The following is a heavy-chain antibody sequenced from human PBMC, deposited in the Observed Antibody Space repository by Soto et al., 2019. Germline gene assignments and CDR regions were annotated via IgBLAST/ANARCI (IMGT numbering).Heavy chain of an antibody. CDR3: ARVRADYDFWSGGYLGYCSGGSCYNWFDP. V-gene: IGHV4-31*03. Sequence: SETLSLTCTVSGGSISSGGYYWSWIRQHPGKGQEWIGYIYYSGSTYYKPSLKSRVTISVYTSKNEFSLKLSSVTAADTAVYYCARVRADYDFWSGGYLGYCSGGSCYNWFDPWGQGTLVTVSS. J-gene: IGHJ5*02. D-gene: IGHD2-15*01. CDR1: GGSISSGGYY. CDR2: IYYSGST.